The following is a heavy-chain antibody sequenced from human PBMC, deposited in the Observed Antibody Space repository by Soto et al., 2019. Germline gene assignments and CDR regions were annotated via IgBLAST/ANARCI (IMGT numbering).Heavy chain of an antibody. CDR3: VREGGSSSPGFFDY. J-gene: IGHJ4*02. Sequence: GGSLRLSCAASGFTVSSNYMSWVRQAPGKGLEWVSVIYSGGSTYYADSVKGRFTISRDNSKNTLYLQMNSLRAEDTAVYYCVREGGSSSPGFFDYWGQGTLVTVSS. CDR2: IYSGGST. CDR1: GFTVSSNY. D-gene: IGHD6-6*01. V-gene: IGHV3-53*01.